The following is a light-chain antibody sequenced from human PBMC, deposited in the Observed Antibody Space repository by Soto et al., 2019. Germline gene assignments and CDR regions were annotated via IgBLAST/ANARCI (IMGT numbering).Light chain of an antibody. V-gene: IGKV3-15*01. CDR2: GAS. CDR1: QSVSSN. J-gene: IGKJ4*01. CDR3: QQDNNWPPLT. Sequence: EIVMTQSPATLSVSPGERATLSCRASQSVSSNLAWYQQKPGQAPRLLIYGASTRATGIPARFSGSGSGTEFTLPISSLQSEDFAVYYCQQDNNWPPLTFGGGTKVEIK.